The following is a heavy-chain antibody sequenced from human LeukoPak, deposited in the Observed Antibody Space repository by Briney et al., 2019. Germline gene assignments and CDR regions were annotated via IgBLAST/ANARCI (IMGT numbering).Heavy chain of an antibody. CDR2: IGAYNGNT. CDR3: ARDASGTMPWNWFDP. J-gene: IGHJ5*02. Sequence: GASVKVSCKASGYTFSSYGISRVRQAPGQGLEWMGWIGAYNGNTNYAQKLQGRVTMTTDTSTSTAYMELRSLRSDDTAVYYCARDASGTMPWNWFDPWGQGTLVTVSS. CDR1: GYTFSSYG. D-gene: IGHD2-2*01. V-gene: IGHV1-18*01.